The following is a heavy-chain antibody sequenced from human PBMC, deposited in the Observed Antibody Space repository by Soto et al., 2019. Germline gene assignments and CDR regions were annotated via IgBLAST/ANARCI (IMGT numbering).Heavy chain of an antibody. J-gene: IGHJ4*02. CDR2: IYYSGST. CDR3: ARRYGYYFDY. D-gene: IGHD4-17*01. CDR1: GGSLSSYY. Sequence: QVQLQESGPGLVKPSETLSLTCTVSGGSLSSYYWSWIRQPPGKGLEWIGYIYYSGSTNYNPSLKSRVTISVDTSKNQLSLRRTSVTAADTAVYYCARRYGYYFDYWGQGTLVTVSS. V-gene: IGHV4-59*08.